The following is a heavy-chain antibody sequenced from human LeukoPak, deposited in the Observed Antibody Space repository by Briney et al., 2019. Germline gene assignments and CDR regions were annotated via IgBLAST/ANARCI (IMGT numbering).Heavy chain of an antibody. CDR1: GYSISSGYY. D-gene: IGHD3-22*01. CDR2: IYHSGST. V-gene: IGHV4-38-2*02. J-gene: IGHJ4*02. CDR3: ARDRGITMIETRGYLDY. Sequence: PSETLSLTCSVSGYSISSGYYWGWIRQPPGKGLEWIGSIYHSGSTYYNPSLKSRVTISVDTSKNHFSLKLSSVTAADTAVYYCARDRGITMIETRGYLDYWGQGTLVTVSS.